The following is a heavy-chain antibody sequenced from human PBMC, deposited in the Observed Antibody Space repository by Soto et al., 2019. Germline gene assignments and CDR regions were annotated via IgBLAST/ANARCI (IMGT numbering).Heavy chain of an antibody. D-gene: IGHD6-19*01. CDR2: IWYDGNTK. CDR3: ARPLVAPVAGPYYYGMDV. V-gene: IGHV3-33*01. J-gene: IGHJ6*02. CDR1: GFTFNTYG. Sequence: QIQLVESGGGVVQPGRSLRLSCAASGFTFNTYGFNWVLQAPGKGLEWVAVIWYDGNTKYYADSVKGRFTISRDNLKNTLYLQMNSLTAEDTAVYYCARPLVAPVAGPYYYGMDVWGQGTTVTVSS.